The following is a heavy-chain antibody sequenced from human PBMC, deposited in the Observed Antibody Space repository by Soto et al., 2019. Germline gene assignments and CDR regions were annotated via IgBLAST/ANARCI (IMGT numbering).Heavy chain of an antibody. D-gene: IGHD2-15*01. Sequence: ASVKVSCKASGYTFTGYYMHWVRQTPGQGLEWMGGFDPEDGETIYAQKFQGRVTMTEDTSTDTAYMELSSLRSEDTAVYYCATDSCSGGSCYSGEDYWGQGTLVTVPQ. CDR1: GYTFTGYY. CDR2: FDPEDGET. CDR3: ATDSCSGGSCYSGEDY. V-gene: IGHV1-24*01. J-gene: IGHJ4*02.